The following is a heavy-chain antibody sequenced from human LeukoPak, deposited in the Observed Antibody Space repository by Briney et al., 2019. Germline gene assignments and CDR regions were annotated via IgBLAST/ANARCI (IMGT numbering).Heavy chain of an antibody. Sequence: PGGSLRLSCVGSGFTFSSYAMHWVRQAPGKGLEWVAVISYDGSNKYYADSVKGRFTISRDISKNTLYLQMNSLRAEDTAVYYCAKDRVFELWFEEASPYYFDYWGQGTLVTVSS. CDR3: AKDRVFELWFEEASPYYFDY. D-gene: IGHD3-10*01. CDR2: ISYDGSNK. CDR1: GFTFSSYA. J-gene: IGHJ4*02. V-gene: IGHV3-30*04.